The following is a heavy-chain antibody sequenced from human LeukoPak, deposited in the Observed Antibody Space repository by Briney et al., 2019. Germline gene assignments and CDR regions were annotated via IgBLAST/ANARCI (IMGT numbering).Heavy chain of an antibody. CDR3: AREAQQLVPFCDY. CDR1: GYTFTGCY. CDR2: ISAYNGNT. V-gene: IGHV1-18*04. D-gene: IGHD6-13*01. Sequence: ASVKVSCKASGYTFTGCYMHWVRQAPGQGLEWMGWISAYNGNTNYAQKLQGRVTMTTDTSTSTAYMELRSLRSDDTAVYYCAREAQQLVPFCDYWGQGTLVTVSS. J-gene: IGHJ4*02.